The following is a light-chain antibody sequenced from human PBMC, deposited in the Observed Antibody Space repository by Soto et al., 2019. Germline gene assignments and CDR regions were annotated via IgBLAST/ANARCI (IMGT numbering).Light chain of an antibody. Sequence: EVLLTQSPFTRSLSPGERAILSCMASQSVSSYLAWYQQKPGQAPRLLIYDASNRATGIPARFSGSGSGTDFTLTIDNLEPEDFAIYYCQQRSNWPPITFGQGTRLEIK. CDR3: QQRSNWPPIT. J-gene: IGKJ5*01. V-gene: IGKV3-11*01. CDR2: DAS. CDR1: QSVSSY.